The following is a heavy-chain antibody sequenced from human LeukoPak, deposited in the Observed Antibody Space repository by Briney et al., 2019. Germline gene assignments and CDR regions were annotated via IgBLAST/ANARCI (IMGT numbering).Heavy chain of an antibody. CDR3: ARQRYYYDSSGYSALSYFDY. CDR1: GGSISSSSYY. Sequence: ASETLSLTCTVSGGSISSSSYYWGWIRQPPGKGLEWIGSIYYSGSTYYNPSLKSRVTKSVDTSKNQFSLKLTSVTAADTAVYYCARQRYYYDSSGYSALSYFDYWGQGTLVTVSS. CDR2: IYYSGST. D-gene: IGHD3-22*01. J-gene: IGHJ4*02. V-gene: IGHV4-39*01.